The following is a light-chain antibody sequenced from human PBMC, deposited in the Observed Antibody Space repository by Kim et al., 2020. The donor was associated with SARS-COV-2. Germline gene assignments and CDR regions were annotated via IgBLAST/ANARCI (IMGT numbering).Light chain of an antibody. J-gene: IGKJ4*01. CDR3: QHYINWPLT. CDR2: GAF. V-gene: IGKV3D-15*01. CDR1: QSVAAN. Sequence: SPWETATLSCKANQSVAANLAWYQQKPGQAPRLLIYGAFTRATGIPVRFSGSGSGTDFTLTISSLQPEDFALYFCQHYINWPLTFGGGTKVDIK.